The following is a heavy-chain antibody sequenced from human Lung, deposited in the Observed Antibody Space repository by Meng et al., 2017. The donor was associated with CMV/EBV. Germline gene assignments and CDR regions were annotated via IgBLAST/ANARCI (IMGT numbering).Heavy chain of an antibody. CDR3: ARDLYCSSTSCYLEYYYYGMDV. CDR2: IYYSGST. Sequence: SETLSLXCTVSGGSISSSSYYWGWIRQPPGKGLEWIGSIYYSGSTYYNPSLKSRVTISVDTSKNQFSLKLSSVTAADTAVYYCARDLYCSSTSCYLEYYYYGMDVWGQGXTVTVSS. CDR1: GGSISSSSYY. V-gene: IGHV4-39*07. J-gene: IGHJ6*02. D-gene: IGHD2-2*01.